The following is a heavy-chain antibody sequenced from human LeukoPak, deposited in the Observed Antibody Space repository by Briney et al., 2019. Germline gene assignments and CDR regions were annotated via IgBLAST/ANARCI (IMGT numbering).Heavy chain of an antibody. D-gene: IGHD1-26*01. J-gene: IGHJ6*03. CDR2: ISRSSSNI. Sequence: GGSLRLSCAASGFTFSSYSMNWVRQAPGKGLEGVSYISRSSSNIYYADSVKGRFTISRDNAKNSLYLQMNSLSAEDTAVYYCAGYGGSYPYYMDVWGKGTTVTISS. CDR3: AGYGGSYPYYMDV. V-gene: IGHV3-48*01. CDR1: GFTFSSYS.